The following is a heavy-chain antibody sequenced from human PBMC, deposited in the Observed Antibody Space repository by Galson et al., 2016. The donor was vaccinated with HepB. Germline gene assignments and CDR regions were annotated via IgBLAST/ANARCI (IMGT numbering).Heavy chain of an antibody. D-gene: IGHD3-3*01. CDR2: IRRKVYGGTT. CDR3: TRFDFWSGRLYGMDV. Sequence: SLRLSCAPSGFTFGEYGTNWFRQAPGKGLEWVGFIRRKVYGGTTEYAASVKGRFTISRDDSKNIAYLQMNSLKIEDTALYYCTRFDFWSGRLYGMDVWGQGTTVTVSS. V-gene: IGHV3-49*03. J-gene: IGHJ6*02. CDR1: GFTFGEYG.